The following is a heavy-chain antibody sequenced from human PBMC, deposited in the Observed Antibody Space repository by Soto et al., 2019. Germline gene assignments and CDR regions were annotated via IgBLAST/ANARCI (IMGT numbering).Heavy chain of an antibody. CDR2: IFPSDSDT. Sequence: LGESLKISCRTSGYKFTSSWIAWVRQMPGKGLEWMGIIFPSDSDTRYSPSFQGQVTISADRSTSTVFLQWASLKASDTAVYFCARKDKSGYFNWFDPWGPGTLVTVSS. V-gene: IGHV5-51*01. CDR3: ARKDKSGYFNWFDP. D-gene: IGHD3-22*01. J-gene: IGHJ5*02. CDR1: GYKFTSSW.